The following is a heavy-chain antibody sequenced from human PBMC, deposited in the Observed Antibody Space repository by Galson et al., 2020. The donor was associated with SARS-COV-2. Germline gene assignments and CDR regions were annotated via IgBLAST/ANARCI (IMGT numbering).Heavy chain of an antibody. D-gene: IGHD3-9*01. J-gene: IGHJ4*02. CDR2: ISYDGSNK. CDR1: GFTFSSYA. V-gene: IGHV3-30-3*01. Sequence: TGGSLRLSCAASGFTFSSYAMHWVRQAPGKGLEWVAVISYDGSNKYYADSVKGRFTISRDNSKNTLYLQMNSLRAEDTAVYYCARGYDILTGYLYFDYWGQGPLVTVSS. CDR3: ARGYDILTGYLYFDY.